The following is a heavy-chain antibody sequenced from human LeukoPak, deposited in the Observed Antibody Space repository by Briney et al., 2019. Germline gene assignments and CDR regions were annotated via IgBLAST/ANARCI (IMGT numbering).Heavy chain of an antibody. J-gene: IGHJ4*02. V-gene: IGHV3-23*01. CDR1: GFTISTSA. D-gene: IGHD3-22*01. CDR3: AKDGLYYDGSEHVYYFDS. CDR2: IFYSGGAT. Sequence: GESLRLSCAASGFTISTSAMTWIRQGPGTGLELVASIFYSGGATYYADSVKGRFTISRDNSKNTLYLQMNGLRAEDTALYYCAKDGLYYDGSEHVYYFDSWGQGTLVTVSS.